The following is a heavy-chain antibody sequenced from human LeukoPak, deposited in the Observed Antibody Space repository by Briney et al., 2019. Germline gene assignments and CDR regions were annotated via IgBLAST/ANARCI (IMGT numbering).Heavy chain of an antibody. CDR1: GFTLSSYA. V-gene: IGHV3-23*01. D-gene: IGHD7-27*01. CDR3: ARDLTQTGDGDY. CDR2: ISGSGGST. Sequence: GGSLRLSCAASGFTLSSYAMSWVRQAPGKGLEWVSAISGSGGSTYYADSVKGRFTISRDNSKNTLYLQMNSLRAEDTAVYYCARDLTQTGDGDYWGQGTLVTVSS. J-gene: IGHJ4*02.